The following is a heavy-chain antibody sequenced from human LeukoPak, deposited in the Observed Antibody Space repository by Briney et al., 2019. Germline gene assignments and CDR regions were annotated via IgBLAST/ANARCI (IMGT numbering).Heavy chain of an antibody. V-gene: IGHV3-7*03. Sequence: GGSLRLSCAASGFSFTTYWMSWVRQAPGKGLEWVANIKQDGTEKYYVDSVKGRFTISRDNAKNSLYLQMNSLRAEDTAVYYCAKDVGDDAFDIWGQGTMVTVSS. CDR3: AKDVGDDAFDI. CDR1: GFSFTTYW. J-gene: IGHJ3*02. D-gene: IGHD3-10*01. CDR2: IKQDGTEK.